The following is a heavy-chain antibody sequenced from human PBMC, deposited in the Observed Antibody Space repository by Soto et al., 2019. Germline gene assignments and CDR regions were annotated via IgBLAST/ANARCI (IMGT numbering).Heavy chain of an antibody. CDR1: GFPFSSYA. CDR2: ISGSGGRT. D-gene: IGHD5-12*01. J-gene: IGHJ4*02. CDR3: AKRSSVSSDYVRASLDY. V-gene: IGHV3-23*01. Sequence: PGGSLRLSCAASGFPFSSYAMNWVRQAPGKGLEWVSVISGSGGRTFYVDSVEGRFTISRDNSKNTLYLQMNSLKAEDTAVYYCAKRSSVSSDYVRASLDYWGQGALVTVSS.